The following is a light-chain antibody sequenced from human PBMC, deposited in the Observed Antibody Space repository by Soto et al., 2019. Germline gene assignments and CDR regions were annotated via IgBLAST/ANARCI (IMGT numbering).Light chain of an antibody. Sequence: DIQMTQSPSTLSASVGDRVTITCRASQSISNWLAWYQQKPGKAPNLLIYTASSLQSGFPSRFSRSGYGTEFTLTITSLQADDFATYYCHQYDIHSTFGQGTKMEIK. V-gene: IGKV1-5*01. CDR3: HQYDIHST. CDR1: QSISNW. J-gene: IGKJ2*01. CDR2: TAS.